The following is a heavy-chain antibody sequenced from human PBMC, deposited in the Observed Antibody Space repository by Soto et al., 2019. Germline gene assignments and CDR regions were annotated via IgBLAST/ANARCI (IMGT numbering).Heavy chain of an antibody. CDR2: VNPNNGDT. D-gene: IGHD3-10*01. CDR3: AKVSRKGSAIDFDY. Sequence: QVQLVQSGAELKKPGASVKVSCKASGYTFSNYDMNWVRQATGQGPEWIGWVNPNNGDTGSAQKFQGRVTLTTDSSTTTAYMALTSLRSEDTAIYYCAKVSRKGSAIDFDYWGQGTLITVSS. CDR1: GYTFSNYD. V-gene: IGHV1-8*01. J-gene: IGHJ4*02.